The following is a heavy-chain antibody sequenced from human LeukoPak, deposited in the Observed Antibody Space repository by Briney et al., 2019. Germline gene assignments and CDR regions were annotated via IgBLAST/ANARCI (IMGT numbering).Heavy chain of an antibody. V-gene: IGHV3-21*01. Sequence: GGSLRLSCAASGFTFSTYNMNWVRQAPGKGLEWVSYISSSSSYIYYADSVKGRFTISRDNAKNSLYLQMNSLRAEDTAVYYCASSYSSSYFFFDYWGQGALVTVSS. CDR3: ASSYSSSYFFFDY. CDR1: GFTFSTYN. CDR2: ISSSSSYI. J-gene: IGHJ4*02. D-gene: IGHD6-13*01.